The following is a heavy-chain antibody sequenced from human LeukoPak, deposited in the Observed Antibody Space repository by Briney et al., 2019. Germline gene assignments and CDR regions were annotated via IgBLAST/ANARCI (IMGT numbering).Heavy chain of an antibody. D-gene: IGHD4-17*01. CDR1: GGSIISSSYY. Sequence: PSETLSLTCTVSGGSIISSSYYWGWIRQPPGKGLEWIGSIYYLGNTDYNPSLKSRVTISVETSKNQFSLKLSSVTAADTAVYYCARAKRDYEVLYYFDYWGQGTLVTVSS. CDR3: ARAKRDYEVLYYFDY. V-gene: IGHV4-39*07. CDR2: IYYLGNT. J-gene: IGHJ4*02.